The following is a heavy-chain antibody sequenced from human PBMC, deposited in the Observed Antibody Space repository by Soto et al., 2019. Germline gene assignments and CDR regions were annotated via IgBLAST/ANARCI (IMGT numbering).Heavy chain of an antibody. CDR1: GFSLSTARAS. CDR2: IYWDDDK. Sequence: QITLKESGPPLANPTQTLTLTCTFSGFSLSTARASVGWLRQPPGKALEWLALIYWDDDKRYSPSLKSRLTITKDTSTNQVVLTLSNMDPVDTATYCCAHSRGFGELAFDHWGQGTQVTVSS. CDR3: AHSRGFGELAFDH. J-gene: IGHJ4*02. D-gene: IGHD3-10*01. V-gene: IGHV2-5*02.